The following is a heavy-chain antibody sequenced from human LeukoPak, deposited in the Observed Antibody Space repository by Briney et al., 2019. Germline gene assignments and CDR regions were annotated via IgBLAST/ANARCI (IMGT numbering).Heavy chain of an antibody. Sequence: GSSVKVSCKASGGTFSSYAISWVRLAPGQGLEWMGRIIPILGIANYAQKFQGRVTITADKSTSTAYMELSSLRSEDTAVYYCARDPISYSSGWYGEDDYWGQGTLVTVSS. V-gene: IGHV1-69*04. J-gene: IGHJ4*02. CDR1: GGTFSSYA. CDR2: IIPILGIA. D-gene: IGHD6-19*01. CDR3: ARDPISYSSGWYGEDDY.